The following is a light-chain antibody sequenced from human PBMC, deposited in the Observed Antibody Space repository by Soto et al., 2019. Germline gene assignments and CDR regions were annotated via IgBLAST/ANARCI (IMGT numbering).Light chain of an antibody. V-gene: IGKV1-33*01. CDR1: QDISNS. J-gene: IGKJ4*01. CDR2: DSS. Sequence: DIQMTQSPSSLSASVGDRVTITCPASQDISNSLNWYQQKPGKAPDLLIYDSSNLETGVPSRFSGNESRTDFTFTISSLHPEDIGTYYCQQYDVPLFTVGGGTKVDIK. CDR3: QQYDVPLFT.